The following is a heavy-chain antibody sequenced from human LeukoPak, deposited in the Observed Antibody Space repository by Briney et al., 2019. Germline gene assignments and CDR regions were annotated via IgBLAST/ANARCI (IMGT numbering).Heavy chain of an antibody. V-gene: IGHV4-59*08. CDR2: IYYSGST. J-gene: IGHJ3*02. Sequence: PSETLSLTCTVSGGSISSYYWNWIRQPPGKGLEWIGYIYYSGSTNYNPSLKSRVTISVDTSKNHFSLKLSSVTAADTAVYYCARRCSGGSCYSSPFDIWGQGTMVTVSS. D-gene: IGHD2-15*01. CDR3: ARRCSGGSCYSSPFDI. CDR1: GGSISSYY.